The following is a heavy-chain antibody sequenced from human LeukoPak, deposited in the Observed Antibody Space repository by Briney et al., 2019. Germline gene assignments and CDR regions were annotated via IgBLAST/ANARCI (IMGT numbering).Heavy chain of an antibody. J-gene: IGHJ4*02. CDR2: FYYSGST. D-gene: IGHD2-15*01. CDR3: AGTSPYCSGGSCYPGY. V-gene: IGHV4-59*01. CDR1: GGSISSYY. Sequence: SETLSLTCTVSGGSISSYYWSWIRQPPGKGLEWIGYFYYSGSTNYNPSLKSRVTVSVDTSKNQFSLKLSSVTAADTAVYYCAGTSPYCSGGSCYPGYWGQGTLVTVSS.